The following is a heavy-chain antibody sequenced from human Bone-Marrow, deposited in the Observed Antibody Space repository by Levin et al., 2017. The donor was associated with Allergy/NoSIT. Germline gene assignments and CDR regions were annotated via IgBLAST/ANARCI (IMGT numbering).Heavy chain of an antibody. D-gene: IGHD4-23*01. CDR2: MRQDGGEI. V-gene: IGHV3-7*01. CDR3: ARDPGGYDY. J-gene: IGHJ4*02. CDR1: GFTLGNYW. Sequence: GESLKISCVASGFTLGNYWMTWVRQAPGKRLEWVASMRQDGGEIHYVDSVKGRFTISRDNAKNSLYLQMNDVRAEDTAIYYCARDPGGYDYWGQGTLVTASS.